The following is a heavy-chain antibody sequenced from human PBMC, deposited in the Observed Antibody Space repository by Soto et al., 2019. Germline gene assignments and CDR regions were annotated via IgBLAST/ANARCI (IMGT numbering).Heavy chain of an antibody. Sequence: QVQLQESGPGLVKPSETLSLTCTVSGGSISSYYWSWIRQPPGKGLEWIGYIYYSGSTNYNPSLKDRVAISVDTYKNQFSLKLSSGTDADTAVYYCARHVYYDFWSGYFDYWGQGTLVTVSS. J-gene: IGHJ4*02. CDR3: ARHVYYDFWSGYFDY. CDR2: IYYSGST. D-gene: IGHD3-3*01. V-gene: IGHV4-59*08. CDR1: GGSISSYY.